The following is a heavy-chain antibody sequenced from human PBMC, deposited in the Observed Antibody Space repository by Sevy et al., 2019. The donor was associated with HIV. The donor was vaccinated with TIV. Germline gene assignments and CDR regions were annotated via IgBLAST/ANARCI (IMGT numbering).Heavy chain of an antibody. CDR2: IYYSGST. D-gene: IGHD3-22*01. Sequence: SETLSLTCTVSGGSISSGGYYWSWIRQHPGKGLEWIGYIYYSGSTYDNPSLKSRVTISVDTSKNQFSLKLSSVTAADTAVYYCARARPEGYYDSSGHYSPGYVDYWGHGTLVTVSS. V-gene: IGHV4-31*03. CDR1: GGSISSGGYY. J-gene: IGHJ4*01. CDR3: ARARPEGYYDSSGHYSPGYVDY.